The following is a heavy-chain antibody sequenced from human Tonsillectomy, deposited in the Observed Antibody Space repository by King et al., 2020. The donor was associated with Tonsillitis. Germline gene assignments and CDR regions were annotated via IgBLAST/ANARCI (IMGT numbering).Heavy chain of an antibody. CDR2: ISAYNGNT. CDR1: GYTFTNYG. Sequence: QLVQSGAEVKKPGASVKVSCKASGYTFTNYGISWVRQAPGQGLEWMGWISAYNGNTNFAQKYQGRVTMSTDTSTTTAHMELRSLRSDDTAVYYCARDWVIYGSPHWGQGTLVIVSS. CDR3: ARDWVIYGSPH. V-gene: IGHV1-18*01. D-gene: IGHD3-10*01. J-gene: IGHJ4*02.